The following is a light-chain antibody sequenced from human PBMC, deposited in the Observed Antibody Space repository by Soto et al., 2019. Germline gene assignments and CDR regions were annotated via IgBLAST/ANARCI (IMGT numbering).Light chain of an antibody. J-gene: IGLJ1*01. CDR3: SSYITSNTRQIV. CDR2: DFT. V-gene: IGLV2-14*03. Sequence: QSALTQPASVSGSPGQSITISCTGTSSNVGGYNYDSWYQHHPAKAPNLIIYDFTNRPSGVSTPFSGSKSGNTASLTISGLQPEDEADYYCSSYITSNTRQIVFGTGTKVTVL. CDR1: SSNVGGYNY.